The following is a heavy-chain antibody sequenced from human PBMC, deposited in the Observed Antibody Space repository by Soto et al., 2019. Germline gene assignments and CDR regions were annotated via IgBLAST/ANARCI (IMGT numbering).Heavy chain of an antibody. CDR1: GFTFSSYG. J-gene: IGHJ4*02. D-gene: IGHD3-3*01. Sequence: GGSLRLSCAASGFTFSSYGMHWVRQAPGKGLEWVAVISYDGSNKYYADSVKGRFTISRDNSKNTLYLQMNSLRAEDTAVYYCARRDDFWSGYSIDYWSLGTLVTVSS. CDR2: ISYDGSNK. V-gene: IGHV3-30*03. CDR3: ARRDDFWSGYSIDY.